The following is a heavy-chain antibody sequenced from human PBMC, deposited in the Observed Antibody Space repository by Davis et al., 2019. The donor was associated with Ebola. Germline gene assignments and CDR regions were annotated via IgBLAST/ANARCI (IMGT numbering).Heavy chain of an antibody. CDR2: HNPAVNT. J-gene: IGHJ4*02. D-gene: IGHD6-25*01. CDR1: GDSLSDYS. CDR3: AQVFLTRSGQVVDS. V-gene: IGHV4-34*01. Sequence: SETLSLTCAVYGDSLSDYSCTWIREHTGTRLSWIGEHNPAVNTTCDASLRSRVPISLDTSQNQFSLNLSSVTAADTALYYCAQVFLTRSGQVVDSWGQGSLVTVSS.